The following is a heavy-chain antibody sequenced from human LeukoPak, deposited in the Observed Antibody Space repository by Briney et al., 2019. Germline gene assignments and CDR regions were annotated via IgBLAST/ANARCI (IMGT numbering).Heavy chain of an antibody. CDR2: ISSSSSHI. CDR3: AKDRLSGSYYDY. CDR1: GFTFSSYS. J-gene: IGHJ4*02. Sequence: GGSLRLSCAASGFTFSSYSMNWVRQAPGKGLEWVSLISSSSSHIYYADSVKGRFTISRDNSKNTLFLQMNSLRAEDTAVYYCAKDRLSGSYYDYWGQGTLVTVSS. V-gene: IGHV3-21*04. D-gene: IGHD1-26*01.